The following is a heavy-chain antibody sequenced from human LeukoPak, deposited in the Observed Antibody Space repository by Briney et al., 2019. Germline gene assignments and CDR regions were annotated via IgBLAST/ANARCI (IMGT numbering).Heavy chain of an antibody. CDR2: IHHTGTP. D-gene: IGHD7-27*01. CDR3: MRHASGEPPRY. CDR1: GASISTNTHY. J-gene: IGHJ4*02. V-gene: IGHV4-39*01. Sequence: SETLSLTCIVSGASISTNTHYWGWVRQPPGKGLERIASIHHTGTPYYNPSLKSRFTISVDTSKNQFSLQFSSVIAADTAVYYCMRHASGEPPRYWGQGTLVTASS.